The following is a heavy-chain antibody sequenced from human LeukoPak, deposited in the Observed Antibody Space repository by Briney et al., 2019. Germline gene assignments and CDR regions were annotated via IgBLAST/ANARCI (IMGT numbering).Heavy chain of an antibody. CDR2: ISGSGGST. D-gene: IGHD3-22*01. CDR3: AKQRDSSGYYHSYYFDC. V-gene: IGHV3-23*01. J-gene: IGHJ4*02. CDR1: GFTFSSYG. Sequence: PGGSLRLSCAASGFTFSSYGMSWVRQAPGKGLEWVSAISGSGGSTYYADSVKGRFTISRDNSKNTLYLQMNSLRAEDTAVYYCAKQRDSSGYYHSYYFDCWGQGTLVTVSS.